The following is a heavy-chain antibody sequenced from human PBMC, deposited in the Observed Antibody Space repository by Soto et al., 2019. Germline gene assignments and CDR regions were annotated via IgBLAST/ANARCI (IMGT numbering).Heavy chain of an antibody. CDR1: GGSFSNYA. CDR2: IVPFVGIT. Sequence: QVQLVQSGAEVKKPGSSVKVSCKASGGSFSNYALNWVRQAPGQGLEWMGRIVPFVGITKYAQKFQGRVTITADNSTSTAYMEVGSLRSGDTAVYYCAREMGATNDYWGQGTLVTVSS. CDR3: AREMGATNDY. V-gene: IGHV1-69*04. J-gene: IGHJ4*02. D-gene: IGHD1-26*01.